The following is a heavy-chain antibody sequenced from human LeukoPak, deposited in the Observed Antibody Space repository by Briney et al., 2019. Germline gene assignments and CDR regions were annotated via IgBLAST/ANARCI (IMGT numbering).Heavy chain of an antibody. Sequence: PGGSLRLSCAASGFTFSSYGMHWLRQAPGKGLEWVAFIRYDGSNKYYADSVKGRFTISRDNSKNTLYLQMNSLRAEDTAVYYCAKGSWDYVWGSYPDFDYWGQGTLVTVSS. CDR3: AKGSWDYVWGSYPDFDY. D-gene: IGHD3-16*02. CDR2: IRYDGSNK. V-gene: IGHV3-30*02. CDR1: GFTFSSYG. J-gene: IGHJ4*02.